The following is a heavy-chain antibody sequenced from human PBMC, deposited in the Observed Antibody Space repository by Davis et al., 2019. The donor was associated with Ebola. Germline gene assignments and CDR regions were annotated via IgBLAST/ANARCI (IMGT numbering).Heavy chain of an antibody. Sequence: GESLKISCAASGFTFSSYAMHWVRQAPGKGLEWVALIAYDQRTFYADSLKGRFTISRDNSKDTLYLQMNNLRAEDTAVYYCAGYGSTGSMDVWGQGTTVTVSS. J-gene: IGHJ6*02. D-gene: IGHD3-10*01. CDR1: GFTFSSYA. V-gene: IGHV3-30*04. CDR2: IAYDQRT. CDR3: AGYGSTGSMDV.